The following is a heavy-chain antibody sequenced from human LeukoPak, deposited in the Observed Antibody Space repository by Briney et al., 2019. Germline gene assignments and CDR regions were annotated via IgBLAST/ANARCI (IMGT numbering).Heavy chain of an antibody. Sequence: TPSETLSLTCAVYGGSFSGYYRSWTRQPPGKGLEWIGEINHSGSTNYNPSLKSRVTISVDTSKNQFSLKLSSVTAADTAVYYCAREAVTIFGLVRTQTPKGPHRFDPWGQGTLVTVSS. D-gene: IGHD3-3*01. CDR2: INHSGST. J-gene: IGHJ5*02. CDR3: AREAVTIFGLVRTQTPKGPHRFDP. CDR1: GGSFSGYY. V-gene: IGHV4-34*01.